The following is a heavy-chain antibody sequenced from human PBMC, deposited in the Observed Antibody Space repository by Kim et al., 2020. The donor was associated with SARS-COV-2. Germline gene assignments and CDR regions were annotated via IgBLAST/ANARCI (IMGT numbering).Heavy chain of an antibody. Sequence: SETLSLTCTVSGGSISSSSYYWGWIRQPPGKGLEWIGSIYYSGSTYYNPSLKSRVTISVDTSRNQFSLKLSSVTAADTAVYYCARHGGLGRSFPALWYFDLWGRGTLFTVSS. V-gene: IGHV4-39*01. CDR1: GGSISSSSYY. CDR2: IYYSGST. D-gene: IGHD3-16*01. J-gene: IGHJ2*01. CDR3: ARHGGLGRSFPALWYFDL.